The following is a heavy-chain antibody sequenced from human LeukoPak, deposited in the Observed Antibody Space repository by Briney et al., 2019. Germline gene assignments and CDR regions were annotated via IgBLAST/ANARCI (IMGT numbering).Heavy chain of an antibody. CDR3: ARGTPRYCSGGSCYPDGNWFDP. D-gene: IGHD2-15*01. CDR1: GFTFSSYE. J-gene: IGHJ5*02. V-gene: IGHV3-7*01. Sequence: PGGSLRLSCAASGFTFSSYEMNWVRQAPGKGLEWVANIKQDGSEKYYVDSVKGRFTISRDNAKNSLYLQMNSLRAEDTAVYYCARGTPRYCSGGSCYPDGNWFDPWGQGTLVTVSS. CDR2: IKQDGSEK.